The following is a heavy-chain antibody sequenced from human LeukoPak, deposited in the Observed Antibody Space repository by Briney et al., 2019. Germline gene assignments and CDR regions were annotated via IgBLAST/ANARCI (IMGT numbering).Heavy chain of an antibody. Sequence: SETLSLTCTVSGGSISSGGYYWSWIRQHPGKGLEWIGYIYYSGSTYYNPSLKSRLTISVDTSKNQFSLKLSSVTAADTAVYYCARDARGYCSGGSCYSGPYGMDVWGQGTTVTVSS. CDR2: IYYSGST. CDR1: GGSISSGGYY. D-gene: IGHD2-15*01. CDR3: ARDARGYCSGGSCYSGPYGMDV. V-gene: IGHV4-31*03. J-gene: IGHJ6*02.